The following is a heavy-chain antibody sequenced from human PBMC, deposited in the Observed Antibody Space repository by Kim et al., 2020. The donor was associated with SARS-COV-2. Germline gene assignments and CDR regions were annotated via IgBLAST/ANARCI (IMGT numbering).Heavy chain of an antibody. V-gene: IGHV4-34*01. Sequence: SETLSLTCAVYGDPVNGYYWSWIRQPPGKGLEWIGEINYDRSTNYNPSFKSRVTMSLDSSKSQFSLRLTSLTAADTAVYYCARGRYFDWLFHQSPHYFD. D-gene: IGHD3-9*01. CDR1: GDPVNGYY. CDR3: ARGRYFDWLFHQSPHYFD. CDR2: INYDRST. J-gene: IGHJ4*01.